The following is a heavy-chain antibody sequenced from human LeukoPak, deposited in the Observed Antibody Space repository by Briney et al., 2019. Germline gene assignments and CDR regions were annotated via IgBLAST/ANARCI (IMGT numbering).Heavy chain of an antibody. CDR2: IYYSGST. J-gene: IGHJ4*02. V-gene: IGHV4-31*03. CDR1: GGSISSGGYY. Sequence: PSETLSLTCTVSGGSISSGGYYWSWIRQYPGKGLEWIGYIYYSGSTYYNPSLKGRITMAVDTSKNHFSLKLSSVTAADTAVYYCARSPGYSFDYWGQGTLVTVSS. CDR3: ARSPGYSFDY.